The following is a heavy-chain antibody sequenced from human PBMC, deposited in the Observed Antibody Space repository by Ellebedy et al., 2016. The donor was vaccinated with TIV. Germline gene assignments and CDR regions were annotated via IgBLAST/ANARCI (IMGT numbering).Heavy chain of an antibody. V-gene: IGHV3-23*01. Sequence: GESLKISCEASGFTFSTYAMTWVRQAPGRGLEWVSAISGGGGDYTHYSDSVKGRFTISRDNSKNTLYLQMNSLRADDTAVYYCAKVAGFCSGGSCYSDYWGQGTLVTVSS. CDR3: AKVAGFCSGGSCYSDY. CDR1: GFTFSTYA. D-gene: IGHD2-15*01. J-gene: IGHJ4*02. CDR2: ISGGGGDYT.